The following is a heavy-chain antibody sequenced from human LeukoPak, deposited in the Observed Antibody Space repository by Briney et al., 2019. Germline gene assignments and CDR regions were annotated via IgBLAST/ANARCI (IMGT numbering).Heavy chain of an antibody. Sequence: GGSLRLSCAASGFTFDDYAMHWVRQAPGKGLEWVSGISWNSGSIGYADSVKGQLTISRDNSKNTLYLQMNSLRAEDTAVYYCAKGHGSGSYYNVGAFDIWGQGTMVTVSS. J-gene: IGHJ3*02. D-gene: IGHD3-10*01. CDR2: ISWNSGSI. CDR1: GFTFDDYA. CDR3: AKGHGSGSYYNVGAFDI. V-gene: IGHV3-9*01.